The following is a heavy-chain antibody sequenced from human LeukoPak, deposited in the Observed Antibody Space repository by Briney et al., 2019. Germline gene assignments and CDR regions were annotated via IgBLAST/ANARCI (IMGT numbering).Heavy chain of an antibody. Sequence: SETLSLTCTVSGGSISSYYWSWIRQPPGKGLEWIGYIYYSGSTNYNPSLKSRVTISVDTSKNQFSLKLSSVTAADTAVYYCARALLRYDSSSRALHWYFDLWGRGTLVTVSS. D-gene: IGHD3-22*01. CDR3: ARALLRYDSSSRALHWYFDL. J-gene: IGHJ2*01. CDR1: GGSISSYY. V-gene: IGHV4-59*01. CDR2: IYYSGST.